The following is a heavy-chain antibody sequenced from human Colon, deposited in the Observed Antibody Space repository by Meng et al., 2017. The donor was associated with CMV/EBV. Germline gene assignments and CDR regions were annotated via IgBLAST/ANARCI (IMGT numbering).Heavy chain of an antibody. CDR1: GFTFNDYA. D-gene: IGHD1-1*01. CDR2: ISSDGRNK. Sequence: GGSLRLSCAASGFTFNDYAIYWVRQAPGKGLECVAVISSDGRNKYYADSVQGRFTISRDNSKNTLFLQMNSLGGGDTAVYYCARVSQRNNRNDPGRGMDVWGRGTTVTVSS. J-gene: IGHJ6*02. V-gene: IGHV3-30*04. CDR3: ARVSQRNNRNDPGRGMDV.